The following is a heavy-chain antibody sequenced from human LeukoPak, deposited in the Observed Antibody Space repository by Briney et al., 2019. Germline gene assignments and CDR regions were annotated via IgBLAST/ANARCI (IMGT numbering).Heavy chain of an antibody. CDR3: ASGRFDRLT. CDR2: ISGSGGST. Sequence: GGSLRLSCAASGFTFSSYAMSCVRQAPGKGLEWVSAISGSGGSTYYADSAKGRFTISRDNSKNSLYLQMNSLRAEDTAVYYCASGRFDRLTWGQGTLVTVSS. J-gene: IGHJ5*02. V-gene: IGHV3-23*01. CDR1: GFTFSSYA. D-gene: IGHD3-9*01.